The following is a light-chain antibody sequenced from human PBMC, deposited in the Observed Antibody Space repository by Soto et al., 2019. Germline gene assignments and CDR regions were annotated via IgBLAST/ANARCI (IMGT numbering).Light chain of an antibody. CDR2: DAS. Sequence: DIQMTQSPSTLSASVGDRVTITCWASQSISSWLAWYQQKPGKAPKLLIYDASSLESGVPSRFSGSGSGTEFTLTISSLQPDDFATYYCQQFDDYPFTFGPGTKVDIK. V-gene: IGKV1-5*01. J-gene: IGKJ3*01. CDR1: QSISSW. CDR3: QQFDDYPFT.